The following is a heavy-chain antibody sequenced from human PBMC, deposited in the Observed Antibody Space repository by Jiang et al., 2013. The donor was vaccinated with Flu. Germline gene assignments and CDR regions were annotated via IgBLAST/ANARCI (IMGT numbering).Heavy chain of an antibody. D-gene: IGHD5-12*01. CDR1: GYSFTKYW. V-gene: IGHV5-51*03. CDR2: IYPDDSNT. J-gene: IGHJ6*03. Sequence: GAEVKKPGESLKISCKGSGYSFTKYWIGWVRQMPGKGLEWMGIIYPDDSNTVYSPSFQGLVTISADKSISTAYLQWSSLRASDTAIYYCVRLIVATITDYYMDVWGKGTTVTVSS. CDR3: VRLIVATITDYYMDV.